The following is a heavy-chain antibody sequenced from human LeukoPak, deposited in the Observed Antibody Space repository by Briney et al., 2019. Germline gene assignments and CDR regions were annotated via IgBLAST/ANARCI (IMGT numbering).Heavy chain of an antibody. Sequence: GGSLRLSCAASKFTFSSYGMHWVRQAPGKGLEWVAVISYDGSNKYYADSVRGRFTISRDNYKNTLYLQMNSLRAEDTAVYYCARDPGYSNPYFDYWGQGTLVTVSS. D-gene: IGHD4-11*01. J-gene: IGHJ4*02. CDR3: ARDPGYSNPYFDY. CDR1: KFTFSSYG. V-gene: IGHV3-30*03. CDR2: ISYDGSNK.